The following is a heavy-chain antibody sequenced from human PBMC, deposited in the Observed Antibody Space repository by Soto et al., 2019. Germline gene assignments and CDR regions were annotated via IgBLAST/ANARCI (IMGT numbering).Heavy chain of an antibody. CDR3: AREYGSGSYGMDV. V-gene: IGHV4-30-2*01. CDR2: IYHSGST. J-gene: IGHJ6*02. Sequence: KSSETLSLTCAVPGGSISSGGYSWSWIRQPPGKGLEWIGYIYHSGSTYYNPSLKSRVTISVDRSKNQFSLKLSSVTAADTAVYYCAREYGSGSYGMDVWGQGTTVTVSS. D-gene: IGHD3-10*01. CDR1: GGSISSGGYS.